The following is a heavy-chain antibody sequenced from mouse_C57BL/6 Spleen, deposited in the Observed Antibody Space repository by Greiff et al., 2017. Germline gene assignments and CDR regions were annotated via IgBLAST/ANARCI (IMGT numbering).Heavy chain of an antibody. J-gene: IGHJ1*03. D-gene: IGHD4-1*01. CDR2: IHPNSGST. CDR1: GYTFTSYW. Sequence: VQLQQPGAELVKPGASVKLSCKASGYTFTSYWMHWVKQRPGQGLEWIGMIHPNSGSTNYNEKFKSKATLTVDKSSSTAYMQLSSLTSEDSAVYYCAREAGTGTGNWYFDVWGTGTTVTVSS. CDR3: AREAGTGTGNWYFDV. V-gene: IGHV1-64*01.